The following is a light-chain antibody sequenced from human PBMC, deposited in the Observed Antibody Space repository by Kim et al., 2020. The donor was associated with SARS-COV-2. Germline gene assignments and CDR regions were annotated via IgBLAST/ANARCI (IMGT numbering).Light chain of an antibody. Sequence: GQKVTISCSGSSSNIGNNYVSWYQQLPGTAPKLLIYDNNKRPSGIPDRFSGSKSGTSATLGITGRQTGDEDDYYCGTWDGSLSAGVFGGGTQLTVL. CDR2: DNN. J-gene: IGLJ2*01. CDR1: SSNIGNNY. CDR3: GTWDGSLSAGV. V-gene: IGLV1-51*01.